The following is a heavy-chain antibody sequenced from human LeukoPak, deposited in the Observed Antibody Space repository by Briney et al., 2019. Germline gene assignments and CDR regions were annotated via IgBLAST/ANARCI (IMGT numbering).Heavy chain of an antibody. Sequence: GGSLRLSYAASGFTFSSYEMNWVRQAPGKGLEWVSYISSSGSTIYYADSVKGRFTISRDNAKHSLYLQMNSLRAEDTAVYYCARDTAVSYYYDSSGYSRFDYWGQGTPVTVSS. D-gene: IGHD3-22*01. V-gene: IGHV3-48*03. CDR2: ISSSGSTI. CDR1: GFTFSSYE. J-gene: IGHJ4*02. CDR3: ARDTAVSYYYDSSGYSRFDY.